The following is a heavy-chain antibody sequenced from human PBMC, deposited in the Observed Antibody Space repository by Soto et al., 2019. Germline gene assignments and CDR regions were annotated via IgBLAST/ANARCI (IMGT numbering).Heavy chain of an antibody. CDR3: AREAGRSGYRDY. Sequence: QVQLVESGGGVVQPGRSLRLSCAASGFTFSSYGMHWVRQAPGKGLAWVAVIWYDGSNKYYADSVKGRFTISRDNSKNTLYLQMNSLRAEDTAVYYCAREAGRSGYRDYWGQGTLVTVSS. J-gene: IGHJ4*02. CDR2: IWYDGSNK. CDR1: GFTFSSYG. D-gene: IGHD5-12*01. V-gene: IGHV3-33*01.